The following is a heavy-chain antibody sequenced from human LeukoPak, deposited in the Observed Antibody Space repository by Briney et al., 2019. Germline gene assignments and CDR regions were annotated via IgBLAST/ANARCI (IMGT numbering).Heavy chain of an antibody. Sequence: SVKVSCKASGGTFTSYAISWVRQAPGQGLEWMGGIIPIFGTANYAQKFQGRVTITTDESTSTAYMELSSLRSEDTAVYYCAIIAVAGPIDYWGQGTLVTVSS. CDR2: IIPIFGTA. J-gene: IGHJ4*02. CDR3: AIIAVAGPIDY. CDR1: GGTFTSYA. D-gene: IGHD6-19*01. V-gene: IGHV1-69*05.